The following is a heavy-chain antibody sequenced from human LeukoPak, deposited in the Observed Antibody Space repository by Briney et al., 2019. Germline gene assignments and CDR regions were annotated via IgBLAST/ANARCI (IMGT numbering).Heavy chain of an antibody. Sequence: KPGSSVKVSCKASGGTFSSYTISWVRQAPGQGPEWMGRIIPILGIANYAQKFQGRVTMTEDTSTDTAYMELSSLRSEDTAVYYCATWSRWEPRDYWGQGTLVTVSS. D-gene: IGHD1-26*01. CDR1: GGTFSSYT. CDR3: ATWSRWEPRDY. V-gene: IGHV1-69*02. CDR2: IIPILGIA. J-gene: IGHJ4*02.